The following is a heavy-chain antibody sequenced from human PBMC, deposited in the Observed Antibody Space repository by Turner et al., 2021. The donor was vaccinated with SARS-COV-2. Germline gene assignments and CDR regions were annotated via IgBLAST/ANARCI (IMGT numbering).Heavy chain of an antibody. J-gene: IGHJ4*02. CDR1: GGSFSGYF. D-gene: IGHD3-3*01. CDR2: INHSGST. CDR3: ARGQGWLQPPFGY. V-gene: IGHV4-34*01. Sequence: QVQLQQWVAGLLKPSETLSLTCAVYGGSFSGYFWTWIRQPPGKGLEWIGEINHSGSTNYNPSLKSRVTISVDTPKNQFSLKLSSVTAADTAVYYCARGQGWLQPPFGYWGQGTLVTVSS.